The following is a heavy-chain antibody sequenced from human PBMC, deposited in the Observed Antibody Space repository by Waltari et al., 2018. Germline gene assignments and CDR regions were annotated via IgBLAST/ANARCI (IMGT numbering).Heavy chain of an antibody. V-gene: IGHV4-39*01. Sequence: QLQLQESGPGLVKPSETLSLTCTVSGGSISSSSYYWGWIRQPPGKGLEWIGSIYYSGSTYYNPSLKSRVTISVDTSKNQFSLKLSSVTAADTAVYYCARDGSSGCIDYWGQGTLVTVSS. J-gene: IGHJ4*02. CDR2: IYYSGST. CDR3: ARDGSSGCIDY. D-gene: IGHD6-19*01. CDR1: GGSISSSSYY.